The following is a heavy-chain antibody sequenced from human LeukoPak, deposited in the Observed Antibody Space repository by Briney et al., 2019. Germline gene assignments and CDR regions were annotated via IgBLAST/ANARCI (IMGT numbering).Heavy chain of an antibody. CDR2: IYTSGST. CDR1: GGSISSYY. V-gene: IGHV4-4*07. J-gene: IGHJ5*02. CDR3: AREREKERGYCSSTSCSDWVDP. D-gene: IGHD2-2*01. Sequence: SETLSLTCTVSGGSISSYYWSWIRQPAGKGLEWIGRIYTSGSTNYNPSPKSRVTMSVDTSKNQFSLKLSSVTAADTAVYYCAREREKERGYCSSTSCSDWVDPWGQGTLVTVSS.